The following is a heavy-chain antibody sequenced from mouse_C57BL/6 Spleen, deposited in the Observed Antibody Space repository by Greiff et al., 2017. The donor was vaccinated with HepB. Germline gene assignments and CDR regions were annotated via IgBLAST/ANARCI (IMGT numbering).Heavy chain of an antibody. J-gene: IGHJ3*01. CDR1: GFTFSSYA. CDR2: ISSGGDYI. D-gene: IGHD2-2*01. V-gene: IGHV5-9-1*02. CDR3: TREGYGYDGAWCAY. Sequence: DVQLVESGEGLVKPGGSLKLSCAASGFTFSSYAMSWVRQTPEKRLEWVAYISSGGDYIYYADTVKGRFTISRDNARNTLYLHMSSLKSEDTAMYYCTREGYGYDGAWCAYWGQGTLVTVSA.